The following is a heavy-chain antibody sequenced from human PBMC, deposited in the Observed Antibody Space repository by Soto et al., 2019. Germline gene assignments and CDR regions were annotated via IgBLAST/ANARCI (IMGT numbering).Heavy chain of an antibody. CDR2: ISSSSSYI. CDR1: GFTFSSYS. CDR3: ARGHLDDSSGYYAASDNWFDP. D-gene: IGHD3-22*01. V-gene: IGHV3-21*03. Sequence: GALRLSCAASGFTFSSYSMNWVRQAPGEGLECVSSISSSSSYIYYADSVKGRFTISRDNGKNSLYLQMNSLRAEDTAVYYCARGHLDDSSGYYAASDNWFDPWGQGTLVTVSS. J-gene: IGHJ5*02.